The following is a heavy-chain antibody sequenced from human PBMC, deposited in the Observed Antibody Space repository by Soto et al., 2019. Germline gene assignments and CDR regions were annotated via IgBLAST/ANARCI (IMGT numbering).Heavy chain of an antibody. J-gene: IGHJ5*02. Sequence: EVQLVESGGGLVKPGGSLRLSCAASGFTFSSYSMNWVRQAPGKGLEWVSSISSSSSYIYYADSVKGRFTISRDNAKNSLYLQMNSLRAEDTAVYYCARDPTKNYDSSGYYYLGDWFDPWGQGTLVTVSS. V-gene: IGHV3-21*01. D-gene: IGHD3-22*01. CDR3: ARDPTKNYDSSGYYYLGDWFDP. CDR1: GFTFSSYS. CDR2: ISSSSSYI.